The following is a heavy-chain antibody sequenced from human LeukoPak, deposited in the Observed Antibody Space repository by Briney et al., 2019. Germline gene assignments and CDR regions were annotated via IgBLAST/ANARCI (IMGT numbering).Heavy chain of an antibody. V-gene: IGHV4-61*05. Sequence: SETLSLTCTVSGDSISTSKSYWGWIRQPPLKGLEWIGYIYYSGSTNYNPSLKSRVTISVDTSKNQFSLKLSSVTAADTAVYYCARGRLLGLDYWGQGTLVTVSS. D-gene: IGHD5-18*01. CDR2: IYYSGST. CDR1: GDSISTSKSY. CDR3: ARGRLLGLDY. J-gene: IGHJ4*02.